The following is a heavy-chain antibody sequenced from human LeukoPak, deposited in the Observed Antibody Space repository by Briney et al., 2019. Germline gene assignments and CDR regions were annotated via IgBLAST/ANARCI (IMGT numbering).Heavy chain of an antibody. CDR2: ISGSGGST. V-gene: IGHV3-23*01. D-gene: IGHD3-9*01. CDR3: ATTPYYDILTGYPTGFDY. Sequence: GGSLRLSCAASGFTFSSYAMSWVRQAPGKGLEWVSAISGSGGSTYYADSVKGRPTISRDNSKNTLYLQMNSLRAEDTAVYYCATTPYYDILTGYPTGFDYWGQGTLVTVSS. J-gene: IGHJ4*02. CDR1: GFTFSSYA.